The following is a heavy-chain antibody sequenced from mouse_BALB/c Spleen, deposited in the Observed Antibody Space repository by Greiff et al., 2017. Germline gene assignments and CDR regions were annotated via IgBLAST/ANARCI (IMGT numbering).Heavy chain of an antibody. D-gene: IGHD2-3*01. Sequence: EVQGVESGGGLVKPGGSLKLSCAASGFTFSSYAMSWVRQTPEKRLEWVASISSGGSTYYPDSVKGRFTISRDNARNILYLQMSSLRSEDTAMYYCARDDGYYGDAMDYWGQGTSVTVSS. J-gene: IGHJ4*01. CDR3: ARDDGYYGDAMDY. V-gene: IGHV5-6-5*01. CDR2: ISSGGST. CDR1: GFTFSSYA.